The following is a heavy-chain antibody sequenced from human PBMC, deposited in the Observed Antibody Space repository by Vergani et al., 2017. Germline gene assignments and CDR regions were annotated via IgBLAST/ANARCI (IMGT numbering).Heavy chain of an antibody. D-gene: IGHD2-21*02. Sequence: QLQLQESGPGLVKPSETLSLTCNISGGSITSSSYYWGWIRQPPGKGLEWIGSVYYSGSTYYNPSLKSRVTISVDTSKNQFSLKLSSVTAADTAVYYCARHLAYCGGDCYPYYYGMDVWGQGTTVTVSS. CDR1: GGSITSSSYY. CDR2: VYYSGST. J-gene: IGHJ6*02. CDR3: ARHLAYCGGDCYPYYYGMDV. V-gene: IGHV4-39*01.